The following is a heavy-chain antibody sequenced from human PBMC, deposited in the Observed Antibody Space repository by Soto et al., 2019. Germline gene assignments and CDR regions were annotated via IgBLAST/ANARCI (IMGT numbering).Heavy chain of an antibody. CDR2: IYPVDSDT. CDR3: ARHGYCNGGSCYSSYYYGMDF. V-gene: IGHV5-51*01. CDR1: GYSFTSYW. J-gene: IGHJ6*02. Sequence: GESLKISCKGSGYSFTSYWIGWVRQMPGKGLEWMGIIYPVDSDTRYSPSFQGLVTISADKSISTAYLQWSSLKASDTAMYYCARHGYCNGGSCYSSYYYGMDFWGQGTTVTVSS. D-gene: IGHD2-15*01.